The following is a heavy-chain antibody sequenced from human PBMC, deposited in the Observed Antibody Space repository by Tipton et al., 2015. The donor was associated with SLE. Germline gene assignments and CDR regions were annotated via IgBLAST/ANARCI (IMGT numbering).Heavy chain of an antibody. CDR2: IFSSGDT. V-gene: IGHV4-59*07. D-gene: IGHD2-2*01. CDR1: GGSITNYY. J-gene: IGHJ3*01. CDR3: ARMGLCTTTTCNEGAFDV. Sequence: TLSLTCTVSGGSITNYYWTWIRQPPGKGLEWIGYIFSSGDTNYNPSLKSRVTISLDTSKNQFSLKLTSVSAADTAIYYCARMGLCTTTTCNEGAFDVWGQGSMVTVSS.